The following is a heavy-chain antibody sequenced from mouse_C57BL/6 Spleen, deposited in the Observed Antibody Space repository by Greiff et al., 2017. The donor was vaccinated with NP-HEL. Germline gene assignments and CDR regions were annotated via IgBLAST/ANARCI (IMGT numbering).Heavy chain of an antibody. CDR2: IYPGSGST. CDR3: ARRGLYYGNLYYFDY. CDR1: GYTFTSYW. J-gene: IGHJ2*01. Sequence: QVQLQQPGAELVKPGASVKMSCKASGYTFTSYWITWVKQRPGQGLEWIGDIYPGSGSTNYNEKFKSKATLTVDTSSSTAYMQLSSLTSEDSAVYYCARRGLYYGNLYYFDYWGQGTTLTVSS. V-gene: IGHV1-55*01. D-gene: IGHD2-1*01.